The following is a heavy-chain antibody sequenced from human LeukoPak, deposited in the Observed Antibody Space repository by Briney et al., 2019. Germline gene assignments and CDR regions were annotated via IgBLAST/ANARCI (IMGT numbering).Heavy chain of an antibody. CDR2: ITGSGGTT. J-gene: IGHJ4*02. D-gene: IGHD6-19*01. CDR1: GFTFSNYA. Sequence: GGSLRLSCAASGFTFSNYAMSWVRQAPGKGLEWVSAITGSGGTTYYVDSVKGRFTISRDNSENTLFLQMNSLRAEDTALYYCAKDAASSGWPFDYWGQGTLVTVSS. CDR3: AKDAASSGWPFDY. V-gene: IGHV3-23*01.